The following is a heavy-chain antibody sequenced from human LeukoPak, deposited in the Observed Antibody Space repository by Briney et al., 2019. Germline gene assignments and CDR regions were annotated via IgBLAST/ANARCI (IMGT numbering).Heavy chain of an antibody. CDR2: ISSSIIYT. Sequence: GGSLRLSCAASGFTFSDYYMSWIRQAPGKGLEWVSYISSSIIYTNYADSVKGRSTISRDNAKNSLYLQMNSLRAEDTAVYYCARDLTSDYDILTGYSPYYFAYWGQGTLVTVSS. CDR3: ARDLTSDYDILTGYSPYYFAY. CDR1: GFTFSDYY. J-gene: IGHJ4*02. D-gene: IGHD3-9*01. V-gene: IGHV3-11*05.